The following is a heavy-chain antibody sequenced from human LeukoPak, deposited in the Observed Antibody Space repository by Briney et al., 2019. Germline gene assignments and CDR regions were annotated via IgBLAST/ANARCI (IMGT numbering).Heavy chain of an antibody. CDR2: IIPIFGTA. J-gene: IGHJ4*02. CDR3: ARGPSYGDSTPDY. CDR1: GGTFSSYA. Sequence: ASVKVSFKASGGTFSSYAISWVRQAPGQGLEWMGGIIPIFGTANYAQKFQGRVTITADESTSTAYMELSSLRSEDTAVYYCARGPSYGDSTPDYWGQGTLVTVSS. D-gene: IGHD4-17*01. V-gene: IGHV1-69*13.